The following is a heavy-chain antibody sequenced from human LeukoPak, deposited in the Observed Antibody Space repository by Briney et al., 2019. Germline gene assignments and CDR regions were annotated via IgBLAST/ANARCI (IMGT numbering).Heavy chain of an antibody. CDR1: GYTFTSYD. Sequence: ASVKVPCKASGYTFTSYDINWVRQATGQGLEWMGWMNPNSGNTGYAQKFQGRVTMTRNTSISTAYMELSSLRSEDTAVYYCARGLYYDFWSGYYITDYWGQGTLVTVSS. V-gene: IGHV1-8*01. D-gene: IGHD3-3*01. J-gene: IGHJ4*02. CDR3: ARGLYYDFWSGYYITDY. CDR2: MNPNSGNT.